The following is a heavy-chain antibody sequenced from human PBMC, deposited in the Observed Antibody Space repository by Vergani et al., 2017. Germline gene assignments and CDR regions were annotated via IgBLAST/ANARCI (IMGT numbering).Heavy chain of an antibody. CDR1: GGSISSGDYY. V-gene: IGHV4-30-4*01. CDR2: ISYSGST. J-gene: IGHJ4*01. Sequence: QVQLQESGPGLVKPSQTLSLTCTVSGGSISSGDYYWCWIRQPPGKGLEWIGYISYSGSTYYNPSLKSRVTISVDTSKKQFSLKLSSVTAADTAVYYCARSTAYYDFWSDHYFPFDCWGPGTLVTVSP. CDR3: ARSTAYYDFWSDHYFPFDC. D-gene: IGHD3-3*01.